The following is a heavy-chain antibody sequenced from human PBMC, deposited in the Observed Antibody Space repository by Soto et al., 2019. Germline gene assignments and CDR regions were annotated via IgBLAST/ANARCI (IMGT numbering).Heavy chain of an antibody. V-gene: IGHV1-18*01. CDR1: GYTFSSYG. J-gene: IGHJ4*02. CDR3: ARDRLRGYDSSGFYS. D-gene: IGHD3-22*01. Sequence: ASVKVSCKASGYTFSSYGINWVRQAPGQGLEWLGWISPYDGNTKYAQILQDRVSMTTATSTNTVFLELRSLKSDDTAIYYCARDRLRGYDSSGFYSWGQGTMVTVSS. CDR2: ISPYDGNT.